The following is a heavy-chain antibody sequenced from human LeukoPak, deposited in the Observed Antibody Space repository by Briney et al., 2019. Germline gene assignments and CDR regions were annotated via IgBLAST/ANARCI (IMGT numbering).Heavy chain of an antibody. Sequence: PGGSLRLSCAASGFTFDDYDMHWVRQAPGKGLEWVSAISGSGGSTYYADSVKGRFTISRDNSKNTLYLQMNSLRAEGTAVYYCAKAGRWVTEGFDYWGQGTLVTVSS. D-gene: IGHD4-23*01. V-gene: IGHV3-23*01. CDR3: AKAGRWVTEGFDY. J-gene: IGHJ4*02. CDR1: GFTFDDYD. CDR2: ISGSGGST.